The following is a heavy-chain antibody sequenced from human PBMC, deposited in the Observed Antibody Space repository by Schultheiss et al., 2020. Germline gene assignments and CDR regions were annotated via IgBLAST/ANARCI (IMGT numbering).Heavy chain of an antibody. CDR3: ARTQGAIFGVVIKGWFDP. CDR1: GGSFSGYY. CDR2: INHSGST. D-gene: IGHD3-3*01. V-gene: IGHV4-34*01. J-gene: IGHJ5*02. Sequence: SETLSLTCAVYGGSFSGYYWSWIRQPPGKGLEWIGEINHSGSTNYNPSLKSRVTISVDTSKNQFSLKLSSVTAADTAVYYCARTQGAIFGVVIKGWFDPWGQGTLVTVSS.